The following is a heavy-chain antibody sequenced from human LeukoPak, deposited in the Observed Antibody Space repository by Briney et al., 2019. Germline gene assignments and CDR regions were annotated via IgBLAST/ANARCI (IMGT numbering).Heavy chain of an antibody. CDR3: ASIMVRGVKVGPLDY. CDR1: GYTFTGYY. CDR2: INPNSGGT. Sequence: ASVKVSCKASGYTFTGYYMHWVRQAPGQGLEWMGWINPNSGGTNYAQKFQGRVTMTRDTSISTAYMELSRLRSDDTAVYYCASIMVRGVKVGPLDYWGQGTLVTVSS. D-gene: IGHD3-10*01. V-gene: IGHV1-2*02. J-gene: IGHJ4*02.